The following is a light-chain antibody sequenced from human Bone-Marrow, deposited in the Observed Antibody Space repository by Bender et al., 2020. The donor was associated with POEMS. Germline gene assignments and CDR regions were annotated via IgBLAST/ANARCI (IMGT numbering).Light chain of an antibody. V-gene: IGLV2-14*01. CDR2: DVT. J-gene: IGLJ3*02. CDR3: SSYRISSPVV. CDR1: SSDIGGYNY. Sequence: QSALTQPASVSGSPGQSITISCTGTSSDIGGYNYVSWYQQHPGKAPKLMIFDVTDRPSGVSNRFSGSKSGNTASLTISGLQAEDEADYYCSSYRISSPVVFGGGTKLTVL.